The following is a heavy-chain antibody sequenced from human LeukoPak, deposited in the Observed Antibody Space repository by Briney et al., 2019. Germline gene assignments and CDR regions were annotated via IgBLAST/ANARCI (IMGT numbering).Heavy chain of an antibody. J-gene: IGHJ4*02. Sequence: PGGSLRLSCAASGFTFSTYGMSWVRQAPGKGLEWVSSISSSSSYIYYADSVKGRFTISRDNAKNSLYLQMNSLRAEDTAVYYCARDGRGSYYFDYWGQGTLVTVSS. CDR3: ARDGRGSYYFDY. V-gene: IGHV3-21*01. D-gene: IGHD1-26*01. CDR1: GFTFSTYG. CDR2: ISSSSSYI.